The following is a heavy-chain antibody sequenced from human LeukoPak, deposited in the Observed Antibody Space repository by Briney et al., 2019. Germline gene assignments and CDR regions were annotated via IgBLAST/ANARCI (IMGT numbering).Heavy chain of an antibody. CDR3: ERGGSDYDILTGYSPAFDY. V-gene: IGHV4-39*01. Sequence: PSDTLSLTCTVSGGSMSISRDFWGGIRQPPGRGLGGFVSIYYSGITPYNPYLKSRVTIYVDTSKNKFSLKLSSVTAADTAVYYCERGGSDYDILTGYSPAFDYWGQGTLVTVSS. CDR2: IYYSGIT. CDR1: GGSMSISRDF. D-gene: IGHD3-9*01. J-gene: IGHJ4*02.